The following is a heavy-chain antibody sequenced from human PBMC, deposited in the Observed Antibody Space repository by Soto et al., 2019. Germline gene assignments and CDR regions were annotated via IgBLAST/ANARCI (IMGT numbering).Heavy chain of an antibody. CDR3: ARGLAARPVCAFDI. J-gene: IGHJ3*02. CDR2: IYWNDDE. Sequence: QGTLKESGPTLVKPTQTLTLTCSFSGFSLSTSGVGVGWIRQPPGKALEWVAHIYWNDDEHYRPTLKSRLSITKDTSKTQVVLTMAYMDPVDTATYYCARGLAARPVCAFDIWGQGKMVTVSS. V-gene: IGHV2-5*01. CDR1: GFSLSTSGVG. D-gene: IGHD6-6*01.